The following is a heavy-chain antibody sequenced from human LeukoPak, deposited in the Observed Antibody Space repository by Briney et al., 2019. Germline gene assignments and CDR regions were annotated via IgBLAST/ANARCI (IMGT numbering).Heavy chain of an antibody. J-gene: IGHJ3*02. D-gene: IGHD5-12*01. CDR3: ATKGGRWLQPDDAFDI. CDR1: GYSFTSYW. Sequence: PGESLKISCKGSGYSFTSYWIGWVRQMPGKGLEWMGIIYPGDSDTRYSPSFQGQVTISADKSISTAYLQWSSLKASDTAMYYCATKGGRWLQPDDAFDIWGQGTMVTVSS. CDR2: IYPGDSDT. V-gene: IGHV5-51*01.